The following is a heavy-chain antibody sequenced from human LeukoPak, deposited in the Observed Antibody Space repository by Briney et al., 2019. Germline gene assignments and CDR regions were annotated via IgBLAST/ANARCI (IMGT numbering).Heavy chain of an antibody. Sequence: SETLSLTCTVSGGSISSGSYYWSWIRQPPGKGLEWIGYIYYSGSTNYNPSLKSRVTISVDTSKNQFSLKLSSVTAADTAVYYCARGAHGRLRPFDYWGQGTLVTVSS. CDR2: IYYSGST. J-gene: IGHJ4*02. D-gene: IGHD5-12*01. V-gene: IGHV4-61*01. CDR3: ARGAHGRLRPFDY. CDR1: GGSISSGSYY.